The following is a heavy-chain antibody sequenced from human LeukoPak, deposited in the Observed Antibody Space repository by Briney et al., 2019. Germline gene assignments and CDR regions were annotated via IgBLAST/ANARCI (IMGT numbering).Heavy chain of an antibody. CDR2: LSAYNVNT. Sequence: ASVKVSCKASGYTFTSYGISWVRQAPGQGLEWMGWLSAYNVNTNYAQKLQGRVPMTTDTSTSTVYMELRSLRSDDTAVYYCARGYCSSTSCYQPELDYWGQGTLVTVSS. J-gene: IGHJ4*02. CDR3: ARGYCSSTSCYQPELDY. CDR1: GYTFTSYG. V-gene: IGHV1-18*01. D-gene: IGHD2-2*01.